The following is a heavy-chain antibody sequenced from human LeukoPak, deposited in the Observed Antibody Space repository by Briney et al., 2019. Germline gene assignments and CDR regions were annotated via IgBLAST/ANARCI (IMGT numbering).Heavy chain of an antibody. D-gene: IGHD6-19*01. CDR1: GGSFSGYY. J-gene: IGHJ6*03. CDR3: ARGGSGWNYYYYYMDV. CDR2: INHSGST. V-gene: IGHV4-34*01. Sequence: SETLSLTCAVSGGSFSGYYWSWIRQPPGKGLEWIGEINHSGSTNYNPSLKSRVTISVDTSKNQFSLKLSSVTAADTAVYYCARGGSGWNYYYYYMDVWGKGTTVTISS.